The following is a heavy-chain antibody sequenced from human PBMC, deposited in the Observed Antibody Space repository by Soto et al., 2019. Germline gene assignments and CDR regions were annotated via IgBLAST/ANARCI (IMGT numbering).Heavy chain of an antibody. CDR1: GYTFTSYG. J-gene: IGHJ5*02. CDR3: ALAYCGGDCYWFDP. CDR2: ISAYNGNT. Sequence: ASVKVSCKASGYTFTSYGISWVRQAPGQGLEWMGWISAYNGNTNYAQKLQGRVTMTTDTSTSTAYMELRSLRSDDTAVYYCALAYCGGDCYWFDPWGQGTLVTVSS. V-gene: IGHV1-18*01. D-gene: IGHD2-21*02.